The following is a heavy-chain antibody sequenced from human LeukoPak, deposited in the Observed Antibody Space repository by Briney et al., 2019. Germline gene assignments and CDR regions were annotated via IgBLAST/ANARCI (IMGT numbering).Heavy chain of an antibody. CDR2: IYYSGNT. CDR1: GGSISSSSYY. CDR3: ARGFYDSSGYPDAFDF. Sequence: SETLSLTCTVSGGSISSSSYYWGWIRQPPGKGLEWIGSIYYSGNTYYNPSLKSRVTISVDTSKIQFSLKLTSVTAADTAVYYCARGFYDSSGYPDAFDFLGQGTMVTVSS. D-gene: IGHD3-22*01. J-gene: IGHJ3*01. V-gene: IGHV4-39*07.